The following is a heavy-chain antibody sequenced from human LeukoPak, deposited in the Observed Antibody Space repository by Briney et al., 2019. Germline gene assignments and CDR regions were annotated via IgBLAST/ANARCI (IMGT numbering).Heavy chain of an antibody. CDR2: ISGSGGST. CDR1: GFTFSSYA. CDR3: AKKAYYDSSGYDWFDP. D-gene: IGHD3-22*01. J-gene: IGHJ5*02. V-gene: IGHV3-23*01. Sequence: GGSLRLSCAASGFTFSSYAMSWVRQAPGKGREWVSAISGSGGSTYYADSVKGRFTISRDNSKNTLYLQMTSLRAEDTAVYYCAKKAYYDSSGYDWFDPWGQGTLVTVSS.